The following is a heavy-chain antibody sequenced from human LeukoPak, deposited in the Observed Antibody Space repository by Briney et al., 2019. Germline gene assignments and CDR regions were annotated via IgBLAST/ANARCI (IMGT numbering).Heavy chain of an antibody. Sequence: GGSLRLSCAASGFTFSSYAMHWVRQAPGKGLEWVAVISYDGSNKYYADSVKGRFTISRDNAKNSLYLQMNSLRVEDTAVYYCARGGAARPDFWGQGTLVTVSS. CDR1: GFTFSSYA. D-gene: IGHD6-6*01. CDR2: ISYDGSNK. J-gene: IGHJ4*02. CDR3: ARGGAARPDF. V-gene: IGHV3-30*04.